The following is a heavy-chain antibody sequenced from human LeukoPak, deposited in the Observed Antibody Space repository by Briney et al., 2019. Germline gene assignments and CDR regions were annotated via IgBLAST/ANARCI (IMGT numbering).Heavy chain of an antibody. D-gene: IGHD3-10*01. V-gene: IGHV4-31*03. CDR1: GGSISSGGFF. CDR2: IYYSGST. J-gene: IGHJ4*02. CDR3: AREAKGSGNYLDY. Sequence: SETLSLTCTVSGGSISSGGFFWSWIRQHPGKGLEWIGYIYYSGSTYYNPSLKSRVIISLDTSKNQFSLKLSSVTAADTAVYYCAREAKGSGNYLDYWGQGTIVTVSS.